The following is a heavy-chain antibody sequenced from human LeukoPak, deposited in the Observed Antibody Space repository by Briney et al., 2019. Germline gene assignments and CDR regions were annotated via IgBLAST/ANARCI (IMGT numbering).Heavy chain of an antibody. J-gene: IGHJ4*02. Sequence: GASVKVSCKASGGTFSSYAISWVRQAPGQGLEWMGGIIPIFGTANYAQKFQGRVTITADESTSTAYMELSSLRSEDTAVYYCARSLIYQRRSSSGYYFDYWGQGTLVTVSS. CDR1: GGTFSSYA. CDR3: ARSLIYQRRSSSGYYFDY. D-gene: IGHD6-6*01. V-gene: IGHV1-69*13. CDR2: IIPIFGTA.